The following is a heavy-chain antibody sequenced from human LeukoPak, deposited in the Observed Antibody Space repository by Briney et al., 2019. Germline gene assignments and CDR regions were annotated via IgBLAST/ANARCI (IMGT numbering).Heavy chain of an antibody. J-gene: IGHJ3*02. CDR2: ISSSGSTI. Sequence: PGGSLRLSCAASGFTFSSYEMNWVRQAPGKGLEWVSYISSSGSTIYYADSVKGRFTISRDNAKNSLYLQMNSLRAEDTGVYYCAGAPPEYYYDSSGQQVAFDIWGQGTMVTVSS. D-gene: IGHD3-22*01. V-gene: IGHV3-48*03. CDR1: GFTFSSYE. CDR3: AGAPPEYYYDSSGQQVAFDI.